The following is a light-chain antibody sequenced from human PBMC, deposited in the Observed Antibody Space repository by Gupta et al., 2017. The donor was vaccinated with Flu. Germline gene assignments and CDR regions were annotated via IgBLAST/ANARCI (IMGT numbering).Light chain of an antibody. CDR1: SSDIGCYNY. Sequence: SITISCTVTSSDIGCYNYVSWYQHHPAKAHNLLIYGVTNRPAGVSNRFSGSKSGDTASLTISVLQAEDEADYYCSSCTSSTTVVFGGGTKLTVL. J-gene: IGLJ2*01. CDR2: GVT. V-gene: IGLV2-14*03. CDR3: SSCTSSTTVV.